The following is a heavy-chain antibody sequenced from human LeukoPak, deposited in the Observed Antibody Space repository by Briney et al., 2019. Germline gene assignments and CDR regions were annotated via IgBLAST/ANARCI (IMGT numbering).Heavy chain of an antibody. CDR1: GGSFSGYY. Sequence: SETLSLTCAVYGGSFSGYYWSWIRQPPGKGLEWIGEINHSGSTNYNPSLKSRVTISVDTSKNQFSLKLSSLTAADTAVYYCASAPPPDSSGYYPDYWGEGTLVTVSS. V-gene: IGHV4-34*01. CDR2: INHSGST. D-gene: IGHD3-22*01. J-gene: IGHJ4*02. CDR3: ASAPPPDSSGYYPDY.